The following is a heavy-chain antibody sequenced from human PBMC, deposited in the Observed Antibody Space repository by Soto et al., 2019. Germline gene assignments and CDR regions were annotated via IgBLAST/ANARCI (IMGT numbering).Heavy chain of an antibody. Sequence: GGFLLVSCPSSGFPFSSFAMPWVREAPGKGLEWVSGISVDGRRTYYADSVKGRFTISRDNSENTLYLQMNSLRADDTAVYYGTKTGTHLTAHNWFDRWGQGTLGAVSS. CDR3: TKTGTHLTAHNWFDR. J-gene: IGHJ5*02. CDR2: ISVDGRRT. D-gene: IGHD1-1*01. V-gene: IGHV3-23*01. CDR1: GFPFSSFA.